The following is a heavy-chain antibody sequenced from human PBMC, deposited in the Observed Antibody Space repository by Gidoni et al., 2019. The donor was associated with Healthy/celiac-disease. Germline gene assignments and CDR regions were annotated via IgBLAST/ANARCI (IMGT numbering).Heavy chain of an antibody. CDR1: GFTLSSYA. CDR2: ISGSGGST. J-gene: IGHJ4*02. CDR3: AKAPWGVLEWLLSRLDY. V-gene: IGHV3-23*01. Sequence: EVQLLESGGGWVQPGGSLRLSCAAYGFTLSSYAMSWVRQAPGKGLEWVSAISGSGGSTYYADSVKGRFTISRDNSKNTLYLQMTSLRAEDTAVYYCAKAPWGVLEWLLSRLDYWGQGTLVTVSS. D-gene: IGHD3-3*01.